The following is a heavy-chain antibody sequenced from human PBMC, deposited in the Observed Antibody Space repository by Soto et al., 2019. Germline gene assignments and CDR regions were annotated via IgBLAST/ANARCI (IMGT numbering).Heavy chain of an antibody. D-gene: IGHD2-21*02. V-gene: IGHV4-61*01. CDR1: GGSVSSGSYY. CDR3: ARGAGIVVVTAMDY. CDR2: IYYSGST. J-gene: IGHJ4*02. Sequence: SETLSLTCTVSGGSVSSGSYYWSWIRQPPGKGLEWIGYIYYSGSTNYNPSLKSRVTISVDTSKNQFSLKLSSVTAADTAVYYCARGAGIVVVTAMDYWGQGTLVTVSS.